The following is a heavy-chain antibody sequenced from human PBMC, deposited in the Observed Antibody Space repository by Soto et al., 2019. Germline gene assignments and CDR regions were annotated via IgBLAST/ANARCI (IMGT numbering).Heavy chain of an antibody. V-gene: IGHV1-18*01. CDR1: GYTFTSYC. Sequence: ASVKVSCKASGYTFTSYCISWVRQSPGQGLEWMGWISAYNGNTNYAQKLQGRVTMTTDTSTSTAYMELRSLRSDDTAVYYCARCIVGATNYYYGMDVWGQGTTVTVSS. J-gene: IGHJ6*02. CDR2: ISAYNGNT. CDR3: ARCIVGATNYYYGMDV. D-gene: IGHD1-26*01.